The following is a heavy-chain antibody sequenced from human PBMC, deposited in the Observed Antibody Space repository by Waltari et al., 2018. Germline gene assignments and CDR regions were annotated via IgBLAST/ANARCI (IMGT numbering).Heavy chain of an antibody. Sequence: QLQLQESGPGLVKPSETLSLTCTVSGGSISSSSYYWGWIRQPPGKGLEWIWSIYYSGSTDYNPSLKSRVTISVDTSKNQFSLKLSSVTAADTAVYYCARDNFYYYDSSGYYRVVGFDYWGQGTLVTVSS. CDR3: ARDNFYYYDSSGYYRVVGFDY. CDR2: IYYSGST. D-gene: IGHD3-22*01. V-gene: IGHV4-39*07. J-gene: IGHJ4*02. CDR1: GGSISSSSYY.